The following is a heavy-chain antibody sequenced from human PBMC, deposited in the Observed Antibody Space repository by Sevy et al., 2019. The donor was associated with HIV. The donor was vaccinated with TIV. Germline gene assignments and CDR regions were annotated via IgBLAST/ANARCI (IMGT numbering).Heavy chain of an antibody. CDR2: ISSGSSYI. Sequence: GGSLRRSCAASGFTFNYFNMNWVRQAPGKGLEWVSSISSGSSYIKYADSVQGRFTISRDNAKSSLYLKMNSLSAEDTAVYYCARNRDYYDSSGFSYWGQGTLVTVSS. D-gene: IGHD3-22*01. V-gene: IGHV3-21*06. CDR1: GFTFNYFN. J-gene: IGHJ4*02. CDR3: ARNRDYYDSSGFSY.